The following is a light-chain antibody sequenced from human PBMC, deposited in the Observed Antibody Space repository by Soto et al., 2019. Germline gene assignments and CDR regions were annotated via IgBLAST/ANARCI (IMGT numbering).Light chain of an antibody. Sequence: DIQMTQSPSTLSASVGDRVTITCRASQSISSWLAWYQQKPGKAPKLLIYDASSLESGVPSRFSGSGSGTEFTLTISSLQPDDFATYYCQHYNSPWTLGHGTKVDI. CDR1: QSISSW. V-gene: IGKV1-5*01. CDR3: QHYNSPWT. J-gene: IGKJ1*01. CDR2: DAS.